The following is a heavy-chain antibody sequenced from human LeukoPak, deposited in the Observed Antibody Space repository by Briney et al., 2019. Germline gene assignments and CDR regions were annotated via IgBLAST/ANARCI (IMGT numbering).Heavy chain of an antibody. V-gene: IGHV4-59*01. CDR3: ARSSRRYCGGGGCFGY. CDR2: IYYSGST. CDR1: GGSISSYY. D-gene: IGHD2-15*01. J-gene: IGHJ4*03. Sequence: SETLSLTCTVSGGSISSYYWSWIRQPPGKGLEWIGYIYYSGSTNYNPSLKSRVTMSVDTSQNQFSLKLSSATAADTAVYYCARSSRRYCGGGGCFGYWGQGSLVTVSS.